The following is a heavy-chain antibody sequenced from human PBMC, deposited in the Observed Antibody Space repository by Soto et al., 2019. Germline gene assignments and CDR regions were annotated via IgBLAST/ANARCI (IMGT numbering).Heavy chain of an antibody. J-gene: IGHJ5*02. Sequence: GASVKVSCKASGYTFTSYGISWVRQAPGQGLEWMGWISAYNGNTNYAQKLQGRVTMTTDTSTSTAYMELRSLRSDDTAVYYCARGLQMYSSSWDRFDPWGQGTLVTVSS. V-gene: IGHV1-18*01. CDR1: GYTFTSYG. D-gene: IGHD6-13*01. CDR2: ISAYNGNT. CDR3: ARGLQMYSSSWDRFDP.